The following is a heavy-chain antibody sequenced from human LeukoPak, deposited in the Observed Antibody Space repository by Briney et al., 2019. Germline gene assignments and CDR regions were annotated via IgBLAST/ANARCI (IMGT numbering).Heavy chain of an antibody. CDR2: IGHAGNSI. CDR1: GFNFGVFG. V-gene: IGHV3-33*01. CDR3: ARDLQAMYFQD. D-gene: IGHD3-9*01. J-gene: IGHJ4*02. Sequence: GTSLRPSCVTSGFNFGVFGMHWVRQAPGKGLEWVAVIGHAGNSIYYGDSVKGRFTITRDNSKNTLFPQMSSLTAEDTAVYYCARDLQAMYFQDWGQGALVTVAS.